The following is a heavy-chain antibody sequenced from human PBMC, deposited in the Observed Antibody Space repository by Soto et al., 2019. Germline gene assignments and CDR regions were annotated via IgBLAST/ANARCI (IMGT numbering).Heavy chain of an antibody. CDR3: ARVVDGAALF. CDR2: ISARGGSL. CDR1: GFSFSSYA. J-gene: IGHJ4*02. Sequence: EVQLLESGGGLVQPGGSLRLSCAASGFSFSSYAMVWVRQAPGKGLEWVSVISARGGSLYFADSVKGRFTISRDNSKNSLYLQMNSLRAEDTAVYYCARVVDGAALFWGQGTLVTVSS. V-gene: IGHV3-23*01. D-gene: IGHD6-6*01.